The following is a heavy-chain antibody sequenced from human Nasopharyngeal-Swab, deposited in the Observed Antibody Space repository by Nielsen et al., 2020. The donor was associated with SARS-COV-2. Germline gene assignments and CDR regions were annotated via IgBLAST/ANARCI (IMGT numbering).Heavy chain of an antibody. CDR2: IHNSGST. J-gene: IGHJ6*02. CDR3: ARDAKFYYYYYGMDV. Sequence: WIRQPPGKGLEWIGYIHNSGSTNYNPSLKSRVTISVDTSKNQFSLKLSSVTAADTAVYYCARDAKFYYYYYGMDVWGQGTTVTVSS. D-gene: IGHD4/OR15-4a*01. V-gene: IGHV4-59*12.